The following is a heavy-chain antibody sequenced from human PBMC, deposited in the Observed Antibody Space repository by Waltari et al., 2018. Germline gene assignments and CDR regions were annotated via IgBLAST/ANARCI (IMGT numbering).Heavy chain of an antibody. CDR3: ARDSSSWSPDWFDP. CDR1: GFTFSSYW. CDR2: IKQDGSEK. J-gene: IGHJ5*02. V-gene: IGHV3-7*01. D-gene: IGHD6-13*01. Sequence: DVQLVESGGASVQAGGSLRPSCAATGFTFSSYWMSWFRQTPGKGLEWVANIKQDGSEKYYVDSVKGRCTISRDNAKNSLYLQMNSLGAEDTAVYYCARDSSSWSPDWFDPWGQGTLVTVSS.